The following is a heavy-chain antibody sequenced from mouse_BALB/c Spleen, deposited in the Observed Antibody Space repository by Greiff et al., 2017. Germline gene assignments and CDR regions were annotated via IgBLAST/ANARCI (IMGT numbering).Heavy chain of an antibody. CDR2: ISSGGSYT. CDR3: ARHALYGYGVDY. CDR1: GFTFSSYG. J-gene: IGHJ2*01. Sequence: EVKLVESGGDLVKPGGSLKLSCAASGFTFSSYGMSWVRQTPDKRLEWVATISSGGSYTYYPDSVKGRFTISRDNAKNTLYLQMSSLKSEDTAMYYCARHALYGYGVDYWGQGTTLTVSS. V-gene: IGHV5-6*01. D-gene: IGHD2-2*01.